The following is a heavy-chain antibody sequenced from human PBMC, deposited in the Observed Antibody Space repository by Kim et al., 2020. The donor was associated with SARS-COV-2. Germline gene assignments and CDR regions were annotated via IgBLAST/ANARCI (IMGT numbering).Heavy chain of an antibody. V-gene: IGHV3-21*01. J-gene: IGHJ4*02. CDR2: SSSSYI. Sequence: SSSSYIYDADSVKDRFTISRENAKNSLYLQMNSLGAEYTAVYYCARDREDYWGQGTLVTVSS. CDR3: ARDREDY. D-gene: IGHD1-26*01.